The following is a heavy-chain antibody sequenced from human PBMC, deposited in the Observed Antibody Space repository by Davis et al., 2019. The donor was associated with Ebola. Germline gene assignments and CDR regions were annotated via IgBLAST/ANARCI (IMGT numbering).Heavy chain of an antibody. CDR2: INPNSGGT. Sequence: AASVKVSCKASGYTFTGYYMHWVRQAPGQGLEWMGWINPNSGGTNYAQKFQGWVTMTRDTSISTAYMELSRLRSEDTAVYYCARRLYCSGGSCYEYYYGMDVWGQGTTVTVSS. V-gene: IGHV1-2*04. D-gene: IGHD2-15*01. J-gene: IGHJ6*02. CDR3: ARRLYCSGGSCYEYYYGMDV. CDR1: GYTFTGYY.